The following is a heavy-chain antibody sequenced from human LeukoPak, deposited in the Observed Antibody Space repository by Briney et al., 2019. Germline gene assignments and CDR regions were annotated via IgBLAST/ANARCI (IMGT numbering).Heavy chain of an antibody. CDR3: AREGYGSGSHKCDY. Sequence: GASVKVSCKASGYTFTGYYMHWVRQAPGQGLEWMGWINPNSGGTNYAQKFQGRVTMTRDTSISTAYMELSRLRSDDTAVYYCAREGYGSGSHKCDYWGQGTLVTVSS. CDR2: INPNSGGT. J-gene: IGHJ4*02. V-gene: IGHV1-2*02. D-gene: IGHD3-10*01. CDR1: GYTFTGYY.